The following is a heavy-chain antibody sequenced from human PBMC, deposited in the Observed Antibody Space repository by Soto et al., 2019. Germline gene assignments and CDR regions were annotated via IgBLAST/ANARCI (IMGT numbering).Heavy chain of an antibody. CDR1: GSTFSKYF. V-gene: IGHV3-15*01. CDR2: IKSKTDGGTT. CDR3: TTDPSRITMVRGVIIGFDY. D-gene: IGHD3-10*01. Sequence: GGSLRLSCAASGSTFSKYFMSWVRQAPGKGLEWVGRIKSKTDGGTTDYAAPVKGRFTISRDDSKNTLYLQMNSLKTEDTAVYYCTTDPSRITMVRGVIIGFDYWGQGTLVTVSS. J-gene: IGHJ4*02.